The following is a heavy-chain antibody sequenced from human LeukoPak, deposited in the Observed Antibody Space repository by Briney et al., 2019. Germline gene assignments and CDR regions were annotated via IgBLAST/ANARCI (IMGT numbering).Heavy chain of an antibody. CDR2: IYYSRST. CDR3: ARVRYYDILTGYYGDGYFDY. V-gene: IGHV4-59*01. D-gene: IGHD3-9*01. CDR1: DGSISNYY. Sequence: SGTLSLTCSVFDGSISNYYWSWIRQPPGKGLEWIGYIYYSRSTHYNPSLKSRVTISVDTSKNQFSLKLSSVTAADTAVYCCARVRYYDILTGYYGDGYFDYWGQGTLVTVSS. J-gene: IGHJ4*02.